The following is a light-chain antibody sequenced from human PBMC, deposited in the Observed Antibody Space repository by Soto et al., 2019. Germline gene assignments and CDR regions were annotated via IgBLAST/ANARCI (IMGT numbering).Light chain of an antibody. CDR3: QQYDSSPTT. CDR1: QSVSSN. Sequence: EIVLAQSRATLSVAGGERRTRWCRASQSVSSNLAWYQQKPGQAPRLLIYDASTRAPGIPARFSGSGSGTAFTLTLRRLEPEDFAVYFCQQYDSSPTTFGQGTKVDIK. V-gene: IGKV3-15*01. J-gene: IGKJ1*01. CDR2: DAS.